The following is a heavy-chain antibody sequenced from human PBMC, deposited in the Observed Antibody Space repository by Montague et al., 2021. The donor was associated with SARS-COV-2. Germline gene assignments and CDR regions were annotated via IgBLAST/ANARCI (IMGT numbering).Heavy chain of an antibody. CDR1: GYTLTSYD. Sequence: SVKVSCKASGYTLTSYDINWVRQAAGQGLEWMGWMNPNSGNTGYAQKLQGRVTMTRDTSMNTAYMELSSLRSEDTAVYYCARASLVRGVIITRVRYSYYMDVWGKGTTVTV. CDR3: ARASLVRGVIITRVRYSYYMDV. V-gene: IGHV1-8*01. D-gene: IGHD3-10*01. CDR2: MNPNSGNT. J-gene: IGHJ6*03.